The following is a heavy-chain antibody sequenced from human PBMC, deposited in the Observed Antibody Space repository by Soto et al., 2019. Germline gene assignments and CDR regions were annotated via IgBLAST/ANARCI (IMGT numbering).Heavy chain of an antibody. CDR3: ARDLPIFGVVTSYFYYGMDV. CDR1: GYNFTCYY. Sequence: ASVKVSCKAPGYNFTCYYIHCARQSPGQGLERMGWINPTSGGTNYAQKFQGRVTMTRDTSISTAYMQLSRLRSDDTAVYYCARDLPIFGVVTSYFYYGMDVWGQGTTASDPS. CDR2: INPTSGGT. J-gene: IGHJ6*02. V-gene: IGHV1-2*02. D-gene: IGHD3-3*01.